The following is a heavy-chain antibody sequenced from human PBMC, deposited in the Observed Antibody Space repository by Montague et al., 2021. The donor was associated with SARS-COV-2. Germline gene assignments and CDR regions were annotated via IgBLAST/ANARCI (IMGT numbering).Heavy chain of an antibody. CDR3: ARSPEPMIILIITSLNWYFDL. V-gene: IGHV4-31*03. CDR2: IYYGGST. J-gene: IGHJ2*01. CDR1: GGSISSGGYY. D-gene: IGHD3-22*01. Sequence: TLSLTCTASGGSISSGGYYWSWIRQHPGKGLEWIGYIYYGGSTYYNPSLKSRVTISVDTSKNQFSLKMSSVTAADTAVYYCARSPEPMIILIITSLNWYFDLWGRGTLVTVSS.